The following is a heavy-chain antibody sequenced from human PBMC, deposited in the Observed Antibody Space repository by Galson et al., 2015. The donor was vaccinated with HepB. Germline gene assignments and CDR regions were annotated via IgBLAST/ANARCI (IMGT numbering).Heavy chain of an antibody. V-gene: IGHV3-23*01. CDR1: GFTFSSFA. CDR2: FGAINGNP. CDR3: VKAIVGASNFDF. Sequence: SLRLSCAASGFTFSSFALSWVRQAPGKGLEWVSGFGAINGNPHYADSVQGRFTISRDNSKNTVYLEMNSLRAEDTAIYWCVKAIVGASNFDFWGQGTLVTVSS. J-gene: IGHJ4*02. D-gene: IGHD1-26*01.